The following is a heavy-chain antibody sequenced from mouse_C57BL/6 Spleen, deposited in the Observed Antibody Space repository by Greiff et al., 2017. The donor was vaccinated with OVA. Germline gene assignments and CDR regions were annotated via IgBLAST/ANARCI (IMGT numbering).Heavy chain of an antibody. D-gene: IGHD2-4*01. Sequence: EVKLLESGGGLVKPGGSLKLSCAASGFTFSDYGMHWVRQAPEKGLEWVAYISSGSSTIYYADTVKGRFTISRDNAKNTLFLQMTSLRSEDTAMYYCERRGYYDYDWCAYWGQGTLVTVSA. J-gene: IGHJ3*01. V-gene: IGHV5-17*01. CDR2: ISSGSSTI. CDR1: GFTFSDYG. CDR3: ERRGYYDYDWCAY.